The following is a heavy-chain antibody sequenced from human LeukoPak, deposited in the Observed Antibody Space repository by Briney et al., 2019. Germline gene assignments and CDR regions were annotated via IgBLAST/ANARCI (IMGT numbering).Heavy chain of an antibody. Sequence: GGSLRLSCAASGFTFSSYAMHWVRQAPGKGLEWVAVISYDGSNKYYADSVKGRFTISRDNSKNTLYLQMNSLRAEDTAVYYCAKVIVEYYYDSSGHYDYWGQGTLVTVSS. CDR2: ISYDGSNK. V-gene: IGHV3-30-3*01. CDR1: GFTFSSYA. J-gene: IGHJ4*02. CDR3: AKVIVEYYYDSSGHYDY. D-gene: IGHD3-22*01.